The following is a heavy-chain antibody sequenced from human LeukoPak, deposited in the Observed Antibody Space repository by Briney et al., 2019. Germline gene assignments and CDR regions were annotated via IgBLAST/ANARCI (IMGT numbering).Heavy chain of an antibody. J-gene: IGHJ4*02. CDR1: GGSISSYY. CDR2: IYYSGST. D-gene: IGHD3-3*01. CDR3: ARKSFWSGYSG. V-gene: IGHV4-59*01. Sequence: SETLSLTCTVSGGSISSYYWSWIRQPPGKGLEWIGYIYYSGSTNYNPSLKSRVTISVDTYKNQSSLKLSSVTAADTAVYYCARKSFWSGYSGWGQGTLVTVSS.